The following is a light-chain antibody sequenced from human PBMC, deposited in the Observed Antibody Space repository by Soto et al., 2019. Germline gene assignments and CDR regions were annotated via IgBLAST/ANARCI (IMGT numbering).Light chain of an antibody. V-gene: IGKV1-5*01. J-gene: IGKJ5*01. CDR1: QNISTS. Sequence: DIQMAHSPSMVSASVGYRVFFTCRASQNISTSLAWFQQKPGKAPNPLIYDASSLQSGVPSRFSGSGSGTQFTLTISSLQPDDFATYFCQQYNSYSITFGQGPPLEIK. CDR2: DAS. CDR3: QQYNSYSIT.